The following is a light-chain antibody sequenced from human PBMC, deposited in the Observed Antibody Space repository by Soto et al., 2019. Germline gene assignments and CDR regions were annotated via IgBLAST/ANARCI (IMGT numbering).Light chain of an antibody. CDR1: SSNIGTSS. J-gene: IGLJ1*01. V-gene: IGLV1-44*01. CDR2: TTN. Sequence: QSVLTQPHSASGTPGQRVTISCSGSSSNIGTSSVHWFQQLPGTAPKLLISTTNQRPSGVPERFSGSKSGTSASLAISGFQSEDEADYYCAAWDGSLNGHVFGTGTKVTVL. CDR3: AAWDGSLNGHV.